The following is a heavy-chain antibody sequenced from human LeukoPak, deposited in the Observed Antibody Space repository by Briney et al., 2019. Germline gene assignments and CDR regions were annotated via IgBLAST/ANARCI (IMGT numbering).Heavy chain of an antibody. CDR1: GGSNSSGGYY. Sequence: SETLSLTCTVSGGSNSSGGYYWSWIRQHPGKGLEWIGYIYYSGSTYYNPSLKSRVTISVDTSKNQFSLKLSSVTAADTSVYYCASLQKGIGYCSSTSCFYFDYWGQGTLVTVSS. CDR3: ASLQKGIGYCSSTSCFYFDY. J-gene: IGHJ4*02. V-gene: IGHV4-31*03. D-gene: IGHD2-2*01. CDR2: IYYSGST.